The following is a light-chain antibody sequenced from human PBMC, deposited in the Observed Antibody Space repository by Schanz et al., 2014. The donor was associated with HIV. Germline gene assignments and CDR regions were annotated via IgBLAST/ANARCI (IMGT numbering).Light chain of an antibody. V-gene: IGLV2-14*03. CDR1: SRDVGGYNY. Sequence: QSVLTQPASVSGSPGQSITISCTGTSRDVGGYNYVSWYQQHPGKAPKLMIYDVTNRPSGVSNRFSGSKSDNTASLTISGLQAEDEADYYCSSYTTSNTHVFGSGTKVTVL. CDR3: SSYTTSNTHV. J-gene: IGLJ1*01. CDR2: DVT.